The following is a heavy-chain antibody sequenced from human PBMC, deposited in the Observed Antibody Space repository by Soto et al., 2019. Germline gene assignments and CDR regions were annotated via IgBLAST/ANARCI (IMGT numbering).Heavy chain of an antibody. D-gene: IGHD3-3*01. V-gene: IGHV4-59*01. Sequence: SETLSLTCTVSGGSTSSYYWSWIRHPPGKGLEWIGYIYYSGSTNYNPSLKSRVTISVDTSKNQFSLKLSSVTAADTAVYYCARVLFGRGNWFDPWGQGTLVTVSS. CDR3: ARVLFGRGNWFDP. J-gene: IGHJ5*02. CDR2: IYYSGST. CDR1: GGSTSSYY.